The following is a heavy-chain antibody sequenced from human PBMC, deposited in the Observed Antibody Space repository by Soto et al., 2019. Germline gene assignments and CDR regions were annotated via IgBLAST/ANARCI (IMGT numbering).Heavy chain of an antibody. CDR1: GDSVSSNSAA. D-gene: IGHD1-7*01. V-gene: IGHV6-1*01. CDR2: TYYRSRWYN. J-gene: IGHJ6*03. Sequence: SQTLSLTCAISGDSVSSNSAAWNWIRQSPSRGLEWLGRTYYRSRWYNDYAVSVKSRITVNPDTSKNQFSLHLNSVTPEDTAVHYCPGTTSLQWYYMDVWDKGTTVTVSS. CDR3: PGTTSLQWYYMDV.